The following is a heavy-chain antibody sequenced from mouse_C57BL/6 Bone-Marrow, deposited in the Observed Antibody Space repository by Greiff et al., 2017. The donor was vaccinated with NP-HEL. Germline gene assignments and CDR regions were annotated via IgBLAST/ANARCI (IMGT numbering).Heavy chain of an antibody. V-gene: IGHV1-22*01. J-gene: IGHJ1*03. Sequence: QLKQSGPELVKPGASVKMSCKASGYTFTDYNMHWVKQSHGKSLEWIGYINPNNGGTSYNQKFKGKATLTVNKSSSTAYMELRSLTSEDSAVYYCAFITTVVAPFWYFDVWGTGTTVTVSS. CDR2: INPNNGGT. CDR1: GYTFTDYN. D-gene: IGHD1-1*01. CDR3: AFITTVVAPFWYFDV.